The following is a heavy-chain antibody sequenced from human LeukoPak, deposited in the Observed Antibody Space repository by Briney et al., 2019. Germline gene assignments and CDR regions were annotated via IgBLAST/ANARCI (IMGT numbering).Heavy chain of an antibody. J-gene: IGHJ3*02. D-gene: IGHD5/OR15-5a*01. V-gene: IGHV1-46*01. CDR1: GYTFTSYY. CDR3: ARGRVRRDAFDI. CDR2: INPSGGST. Sequence: ASVKVSCKASGYTFTSYYMHWVRQAPGQGLEWMGIINPSGGSTSYAQKFQGRVTMTRDTSTSTAYMELRSLRSDDTAVYYCARGRVRRDAFDIWGQGTMVTVSS.